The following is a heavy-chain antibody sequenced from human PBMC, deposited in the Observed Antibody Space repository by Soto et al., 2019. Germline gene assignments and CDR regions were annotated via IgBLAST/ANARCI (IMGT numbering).Heavy chain of an antibody. CDR1: GGSVSIGTYY. CDR2: IHYSGST. J-gene: IGHJ4*02. CDR3: ARTSRFDC. Sequence: PSETLSLTCTVPGGSVSIGTYYWSWIRQPPGKGLEWIGFIHYSGSTNYNPSLKSRVTMSVDTSKNQFSLKLSSVTAADTAVYYCARTSRFDCWGQGTLVTVSS. D-gene: IGHD6-6*01. V-gene: IGHV4-61*01.